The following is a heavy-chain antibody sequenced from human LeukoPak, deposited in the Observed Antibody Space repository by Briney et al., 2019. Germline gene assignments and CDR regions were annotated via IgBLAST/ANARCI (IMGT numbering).Heavy chain of an antibody. V-gene: IGHV1-24*01. CDR3: ARDVYCSSTSCSAAEYFPH. CDR2: FDAEDGET. D-gene: IGHD2-2*01. Sequence: ASVKVSCKVSGYTLTKLSMHWVRQAPGKGGEGRGGFDAEDGETIYAQKLQGRVTMTTDTSTSTAYIELRSLRSDDTAVYYCARDVYCSSTSCSAAEYFPHWGQGTLVTVSS. CDR1: GYTLTKLS. J-gene: IGHJ1*01.